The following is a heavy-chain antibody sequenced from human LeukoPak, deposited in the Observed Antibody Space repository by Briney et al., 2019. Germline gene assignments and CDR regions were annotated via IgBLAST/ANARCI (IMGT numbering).Heavy chain of an antibody. J-gene: IGHJ1*01. Sequence: GGSLRLSCAASGFTVSSNYMSWVRQAPGKGLEWVANIKYDGSDQYYVDSVKGRFTISRDNAKNSLSLQMNSLRAEDTAVYYCASRNLFQHWGQGTLVTVSS. V-gene: IGHV3-7*01. CDR2: IKYDGSDQ. CDR1: GFTVSSNY. CDR3: ASRNLFQH. D-gene: IGHD1-14*01.